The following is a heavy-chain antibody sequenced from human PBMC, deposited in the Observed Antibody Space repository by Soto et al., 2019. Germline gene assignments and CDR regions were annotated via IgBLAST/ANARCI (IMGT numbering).Heavy chain of an antibody. V-gene: IGHV1-69*01. J-gene: IGHJ4*02. Sequence: QVQMVQSGAEVTKPGSSVRVSCKVSGGPFSNYGLSWVRQAPGQGLEWMGGIITISATTYSTQGFRGRVTFSADQSTTTSYMHLHSLTAEATAVSYCERDASYVLQFYFVSWGQGTLVTVSS. CDR3: ERDASYVLQFYFVS. D-gene: IGHD5-18*01. CDR2: IITISATT. CDR1: GGPFSNYG.